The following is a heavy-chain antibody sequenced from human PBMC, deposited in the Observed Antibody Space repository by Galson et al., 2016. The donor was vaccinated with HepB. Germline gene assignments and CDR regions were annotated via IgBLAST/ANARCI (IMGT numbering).Heavy chain of an antibody. Sequence: SLRLSCAASGFTFNSYAMTWVRQGPGKGLEWVSTIVIGGSTHYTESVMGRFTISRDNSKNTVYLQMISLRAEDTAVYYCARMRWELTAGGWGRQFDPWGQGTLVTVSS. CDR1: GFTFNSYA. CDR2: IVIGGST. J-gene: IGHJ5*02. V-gene: IGHV3-23*01. CDR3: ARMRWELTAGGWGRQFDP. D-gene: IGHD6-13*01.